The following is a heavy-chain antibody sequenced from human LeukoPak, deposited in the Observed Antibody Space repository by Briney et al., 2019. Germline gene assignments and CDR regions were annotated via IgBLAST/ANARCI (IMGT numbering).Heavy chain of an antibody. J-gene: IGHJ4*02. CDR3: ARGRAGQFDY. V-gene: IGHV3-48*02. CDR1: GFTFNSYW. D-gene: IGHD6-13*01. Sequence: GGSLRLSCAASGFTFNSYWMHWVRQAPGKGLEWVSYISSSSSTIYYADSVKGRFTISRDNAKNSLYLQMNSLRDEDTAVYYCARGRAGQFDYWGQGTLVTVSS. CDR2: ISSSSSTI.